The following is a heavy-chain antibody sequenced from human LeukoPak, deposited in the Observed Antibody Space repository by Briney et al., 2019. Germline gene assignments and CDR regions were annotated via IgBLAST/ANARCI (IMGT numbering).Heavy chain of an antibody. CDR1: GFNFNNYA. J-gene: IGHJ3*02. Sequence: GGSLRLSCVASGFNFNNYAMSWVRQAPGKGLEWVSTISGSGDRTYYADSVEGRLTISRDSSNNTLYLQMNSLRGEDTAVYCAKGRWGLTINNFDIWGQGTMVTVSS. D-gene: IGHD3-9*01. V-gene: IGHV3-23*01. CDR2: ISGSGDRT. CDR3: AKGRWGLTINNFDI.